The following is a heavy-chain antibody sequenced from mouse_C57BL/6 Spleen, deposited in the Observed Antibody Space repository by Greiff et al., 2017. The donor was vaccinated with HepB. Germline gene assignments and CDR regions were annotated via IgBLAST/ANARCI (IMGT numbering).Heavy chain of an antibody. CDR3: ARDEYYGSSPFAY. Sequence: EVKLVESGGGLVKPGGSLKLSCAASGFTFSSYTMSWVRQTPEKRLEWVATISGGGGNTYYPDSVKGRFTISRDNAKNTLYLQMSSLRSEDTALYYCARDEYYGSSPFAYWGQGTLVTVSA. J-gene: IGHJ3*01. CDR1: GFTFSSYT. V-gene: IGHV5-9*01. D-gene: IGHD1-1*01. CDR2: ISGGGGNT.